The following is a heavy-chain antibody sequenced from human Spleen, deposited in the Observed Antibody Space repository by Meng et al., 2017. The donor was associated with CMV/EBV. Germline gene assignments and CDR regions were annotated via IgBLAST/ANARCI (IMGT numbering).Heavy chain of an antibody. CDR1: GGSFSGYD. V-gene: IGHV4-34*01. J-gene: IGHJ5*02. CDR3: ARDNSSGAFDP. D-gene: IGHD6-19*01. CDR2: INHSGST. Sequence: QVQLQQWGAGLLKPSXXLSHTCAVYGGSFSGYDWSWIRQPPGKGLEWIGEINHSGSTNYNPSLKSRVTISVDTSKNQFSLKLSSVTAADTAVYYCARDNSSGAFDPGGQGTLVTVSA.